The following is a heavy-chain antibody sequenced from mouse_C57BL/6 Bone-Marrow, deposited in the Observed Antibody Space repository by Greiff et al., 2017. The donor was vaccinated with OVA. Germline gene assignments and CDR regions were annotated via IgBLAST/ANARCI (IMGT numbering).Heavy chain of an antibody. CDR3: ARSYYCNYYFDY. V-gene: IGHV5-6*02. J-gene: IGHJ2*01. CDR1: GFTFSSYG. Sequence: EVKLVESGGDLVKPGGSLKLSCAASGFTFSSYGMSWVRQTPDKRLEWVATISSGGSYTYYPDSGKGGVTISRDNAKNTLYLQMSSLKSEDTAMYYCARSYYCNYYFDYWGQGTTLTVSS. CDR2: ISSGGSYT. D-gene: IGHD2-10*01.